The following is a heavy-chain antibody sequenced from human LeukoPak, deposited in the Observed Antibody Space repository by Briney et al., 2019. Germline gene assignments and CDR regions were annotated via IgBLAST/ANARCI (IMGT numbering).Heavy chain of an antibody. V-gene: IGHV4-30-2*01. CDR1: GGSISSGGYS. CDR3: ARVNWGISNFDY. J-gene: IGHJ4*02. D-gene: IGHD7-27*01. Sequence: SQTLSLTCAVSGGSISSGGYSWSWIRQPPGKGLEWIGYIYHSGSTYYNPSLKSRVTISVDRSKNQSSLKLSSVTAADTAVYYCARVNWGISNFDYWGQGTLVTVSS. CDR2: IYHSGST.